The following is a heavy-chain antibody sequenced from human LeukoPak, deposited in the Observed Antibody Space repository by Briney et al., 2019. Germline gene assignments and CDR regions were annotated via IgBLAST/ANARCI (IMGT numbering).Heavy chain of an antibody. J-gene: IGHJ6*02. D-gene: IGHD6-19*01. CDR1: GGSISSYY. Sequence: PSETLSLTCTVSGGSISSYYWSWIRQPAGKGLEWIGRIYTSGSTNYNPSLKGRVTMSVDTSKNQFSLKLSSVTAADTAVYYCAREGSGWYDYYYGMDVWGQGTTVTVSS. CDR2: IYTSGST. V-gene: IGHV4-4*07. CDR3: AREGSGWYDYYYGMDV.